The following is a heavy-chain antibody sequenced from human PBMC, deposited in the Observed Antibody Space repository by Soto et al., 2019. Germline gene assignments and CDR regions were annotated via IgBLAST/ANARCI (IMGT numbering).Heavy chain of an antibody. CDR2: ISYDGSNK. J-gene: IGHJ4*02. D-gene: IGHD2-15*01. V-gene: IGHV3-30-3*01. Sequence: QVQLVESGGGVVQPGRSLRLSCAASGFTFSSYAMHWVRQAPGKGLEWVAVISYDGSNKYYADSVKGRFTISRDNSKNTLYLQMNSLRAEDTAVYYCAISILDCSGGSCYSYYFDYWGQGTLVTVSS. CDR3: AISILDCSGGSCYSYYFDY. CDR1: GFTFSSYA.